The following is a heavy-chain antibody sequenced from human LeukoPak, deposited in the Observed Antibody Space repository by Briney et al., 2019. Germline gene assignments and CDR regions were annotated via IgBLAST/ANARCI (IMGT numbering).Heavy chain of an antibody. V-gene: IGHV3-64*01. CDR2: ISSNGGST. CDR1: GFTFSSYA. CDR3: ARGFFFTALFDY. Sequence: GGSLRLSCAASGFTFSSYAMHWVRQAPGKGLEYVSAISSNGGSTYYANSVKGRFTISRDNSKNTLYLQMGSLRAEDMAVYYCARGFFFTALFDYWGQGTLVTVSS. D-gene: IGHD3-10*01. J-gene: IGHJ4*02.